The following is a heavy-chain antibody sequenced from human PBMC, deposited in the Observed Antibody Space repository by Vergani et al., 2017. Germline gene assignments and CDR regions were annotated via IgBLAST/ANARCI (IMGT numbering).Heavy chain of an antibody. CDR2: LSASDRRT. D-gene: IGHD6-19*01. V-gene: IGHV3-NL1*01. J-gene: IGHJ3*02. Sequence: QVQLEESGGGVVQPGRSLRLSCAGSGFTLSSHAMHWVRQAPGKGLEWVSTLSASDRRTHYADSVKGRFTISRDNSKNTLFSHMNSLRPEDTAVYYCAKVGRSEVAGTFGAFDIWGQGTMVTVSS. CDR1: GFTLSSHA. CDR3: AKVGRSEVAGTFGAFDI.